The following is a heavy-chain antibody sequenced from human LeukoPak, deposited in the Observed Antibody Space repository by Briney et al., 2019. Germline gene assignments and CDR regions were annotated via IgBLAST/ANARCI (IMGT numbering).Heavy chain of an antibody. CDR3: AKLSASTVTKT. J-gene: IGHJ4*02. V-gene: IGHV3-48*01. CDR1: GFTFSTYN. Sequence: GGSLRLSCTASGFTFSTYNMNWVRQAPGKGLEWVSYISSSTTTISYADSVKGRFTISRDNSKNTLYLQMNSLRAEDTAVYYCAKLSASTVTKTWGQGTLVTVSS. CDR2: ISSSTTTI. D-gene: IGHD4-11*01.